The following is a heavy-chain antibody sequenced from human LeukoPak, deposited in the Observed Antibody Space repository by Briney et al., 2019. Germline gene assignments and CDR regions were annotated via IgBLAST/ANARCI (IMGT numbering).Heavy chain of an antibody. CDR2: FDPKDGDT. V-gene: IGHV1-24*01. Sequence: ASVKVSCKVSGYTLTELSVHWVRQAPGNGLEWMGNFDPKDGDTIYAQRFQGRVTMTEDTSTHTAYMELSSLRAEDTAVYYCARRAGGYSHPYDYWGQGILVTVSS. CDR3: ARRAGGYSHPYDY. CDR1: GYTLTELS. J-gene: IGHJ4*02. D-gene: IGHD4-23*01.